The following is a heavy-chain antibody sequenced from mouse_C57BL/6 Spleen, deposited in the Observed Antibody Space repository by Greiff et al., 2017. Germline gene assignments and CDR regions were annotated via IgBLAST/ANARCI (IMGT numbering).Heavy chain of an antibody. D-gene: IGHD4-1*01. Sequence: EVQLQQSGPELVKPGASVKISCKASGYTFTDYYMNWVKQSHGKSLEWIGDINPNNGGTSYNQKFKGKATLTVDKSSSTAYMELRSLTSEDSAVYYCAKGGNWDAMDYWGQGTSVTVSS. CDR3: AKGGNWDAMDY. CDR2: INPNNGGT. V-gene: IGHV1-26*01. J-gene: IGHJ4*01. CDR1: GYTFTDYY.